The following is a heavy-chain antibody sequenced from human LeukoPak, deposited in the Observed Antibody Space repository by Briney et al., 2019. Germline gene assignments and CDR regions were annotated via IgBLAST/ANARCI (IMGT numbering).Heavy chain of an antibody. CDR3: ARLGKYSYGFDY. J-gene: IGHJ4*02. D-gene: IGHD5-18*01. Sequence: TSETLSLTCTVSGGSISSSSYYWGWIRQPPGKGLEWIGSIYYSGSTYYNPSLKSRVTISVDTSKNQFSLKLSSVTAADTAVYYCARLGKYSYGFDYWGRGTLVTVSS. CDR1: GGSISSSSYY. CDR2: IYYSGST. V-gene: IGHV4-39*01.